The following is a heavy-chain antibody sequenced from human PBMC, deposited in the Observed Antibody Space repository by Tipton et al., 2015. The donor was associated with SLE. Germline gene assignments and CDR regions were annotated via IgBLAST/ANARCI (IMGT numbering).Heavy chain of an antibody. V-gene: IGHV3-53*04. CDR2: IYSGGST. CDR1: EFTVSSNY. J-gene: IGHJ4*02. D-gene: IGHD3-22*01. Sequence: GSLRLSCAASEFTVSSNYMSWVRQSPGKGLEWVSVIYSGGSTYYADSVKGRFTISRHNSKNTLYLQMNSLRAEDTALYYCARRMGSSGYYSLGYWGQGTLVTVSS. CDR3: ARRMGSSGYYSLGY.